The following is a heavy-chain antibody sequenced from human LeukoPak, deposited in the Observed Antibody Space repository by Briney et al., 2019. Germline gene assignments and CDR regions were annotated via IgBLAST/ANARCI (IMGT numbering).Heavy chain of an antibody. Sequence: ASVKVSCKASGYTFTSYAMHWVRQAPGQRLEWMGWINAGNGNTKYSQKFQGRVTITRDTSASTAYMELSSLRSEDTAVYNCAREIYSSDPNYFDYWGQGTLVTVSS. CDR1: GYTFTSYA. CDR3: AREIYSSDPNYFDY. CDR2: INAGNGNT. J-gene: IGHJ4*02. V-gene: IGHV1-3*01. D-gene: IGHD6-19*01.